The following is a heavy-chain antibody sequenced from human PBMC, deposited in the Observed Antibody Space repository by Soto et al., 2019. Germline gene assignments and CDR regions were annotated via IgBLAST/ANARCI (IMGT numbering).Heavy chain of an antibody. CDR3: ARDFLVANRPHYGMDV. V-gene: IGHV3-21*01. J-gene: IGHJ6*02. Sequence: VGSLRLSCAASGFTFSSYSMNWVRQAPGKGLEWVSSISSSSSYIYYAGSVKGRFTISRDNAKNSLYLQMNSLRAEDTAVYYCARDFLVANRPHYGMDVWGQGTTVTVSS. CDR2: ISSSSSYI. D-gene: IGHD3-3*01. CDR1: GFTFSSYS.